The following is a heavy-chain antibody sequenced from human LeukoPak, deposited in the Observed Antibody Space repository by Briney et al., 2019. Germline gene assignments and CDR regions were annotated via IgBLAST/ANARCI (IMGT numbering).Heavy chain of an antibody. J-gene: IGHJ4*02. CDR2: VYHSGST. CDR1: GGSISGSINY. Sequence: SETLSLTCTVSGGSISGSINYWGWIRQPPEKGLEWIASVYHSGSTNCNPSLKSRVTISVDTSKNQFSLKLTSVTAADTTVYYCARQRGSPYSGSYYYFDYWGQGTLVTVSS. V-gene: IGHV4-39*01. D-gene: IGHD1-26*01. CDR3: ARQRGSPYSGSYYYFDY.